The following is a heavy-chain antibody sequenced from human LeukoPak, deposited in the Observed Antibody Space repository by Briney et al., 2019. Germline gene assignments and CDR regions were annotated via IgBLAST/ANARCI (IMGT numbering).Heavy chain of an antibody. CDR2: IYYSGST. Sequence: PSDTLSLTCAVSGDSISSSNWWVWIRQPPGKGLEWIGYIYYSGSTYYNPSLKSRVTMSVDTSKSQFSLKLSSVTAVDTAVYYCARNLLGIAAAESWGQGILVTVSS. D-gene: IGHD6-13*01. CDR1: GDSISSSNW. CDR3: ARNLLGIAAAES. V-gene: IGHV4-28*01. J-gene: IGHJ5*02.